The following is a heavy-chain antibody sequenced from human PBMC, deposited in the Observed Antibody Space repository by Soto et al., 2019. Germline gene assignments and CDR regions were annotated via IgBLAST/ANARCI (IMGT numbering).Heavy chain of an antibody. CDR1: GFSFDEYG. CDR3: AKSTGGTANGMHV. V-gene: IGHV3-9*01. J-gene: IGHJ6*02. Sequence: EVQLVESGGGLVQPGRSLRLSCTASGFSFDEYGMHWVRELPGKGLEWVSGISWSGGTIGYADSVKGRFSIPRDNAKKSLYLQMNSLRPEDTALYYCAKSTGGTANGMHVWGQGTTVTVSS. D-gene: IGHD2-8*02. CDR2: ISWSGGTI.